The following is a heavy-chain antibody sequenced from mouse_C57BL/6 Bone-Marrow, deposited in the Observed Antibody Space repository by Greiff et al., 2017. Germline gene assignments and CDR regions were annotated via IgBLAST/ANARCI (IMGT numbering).Heavy chain of an antibody. CDR2: IDPENGDT. V-gene: IGHV14-4*01. CDR3: ASNYYWYFDV. J-gene: IGHJ1*03. D-gene: IGHD2-5*01. Sequence: EVMLVESGAELVRPGASVKLSCTASGFNIKDDYMHWVKQRPEPGLEWIGWIDPENGDTEYASKFQGKATITADTSSNTAYLQLSSLTSEDTAVYYCASNYYWYFDVWGTGTTVTVSS. CDR1: GFNIKDDY.